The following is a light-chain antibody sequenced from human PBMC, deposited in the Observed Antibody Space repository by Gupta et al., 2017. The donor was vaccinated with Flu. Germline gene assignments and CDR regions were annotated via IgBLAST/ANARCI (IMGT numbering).Light chain of an antibody. Sequence: ETVLTQSPGTLSLSPGERATLSCRASQSVSSNYLAWYQQKPGQAPRLLIHGASSRATGIPDRFSGSGSGTDFTLTISRLEPEDFAVYYCQQYSTSPQTFGQGTKVEIK. CDR2: GAS. V-gene: IGKV3-20*01. CDR1: QSVSSNY. CDR3: QQYSTSPQT. J-gene: IGKJ1*01.